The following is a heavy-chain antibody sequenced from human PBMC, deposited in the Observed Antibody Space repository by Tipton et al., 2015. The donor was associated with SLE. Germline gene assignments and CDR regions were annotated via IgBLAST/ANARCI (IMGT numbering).Heavy chain of an antibody. V-gene: IGHV4-4*07. D-gene: IGHD6-19*01. CDR3: ARGKIAVAVYYFDY. CDR2: IYTSGST. CDR1: GGSISSYY. J-gene: IGHJ4*02. Sequence: TLSLTCTVSGGSISSYYWSWIRQPAGKGLEWIGRIYTSGSTNYNPPLKSRVTMSVDTSKNQFSLKLSSVTAADTAVYYCARGKIAVAVYYFDYWGQGTLVTVSS.